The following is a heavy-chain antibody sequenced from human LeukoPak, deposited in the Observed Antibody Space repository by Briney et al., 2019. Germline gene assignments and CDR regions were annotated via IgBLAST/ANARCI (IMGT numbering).Heavy chain of an antibody. D-gene: IGHD4-17*01. CDR1: GYTFTSYG. J-gene: IGHJ4*02. V-gene: IGHV1-18*01. Sequence: GESLKISCKASGYTFTSYGISWVRQAPGQGLEWMGWISAYNGNTNYAQKLQGRVTMTTDTSTSTAYMELRSLRSDDTAVYYCARVAVTTFQDYWGQGTLVTVSS. CDR2: ISAYNGNT. CDR3: ARVAVTTFQDY.